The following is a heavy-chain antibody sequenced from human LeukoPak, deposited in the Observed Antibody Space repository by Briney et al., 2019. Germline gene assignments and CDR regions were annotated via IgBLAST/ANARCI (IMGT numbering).Heavy chain of an antibody. Sequence: GGSLRLSCAASGFTFSSYWMSWVRQAPGTGLEWVANIKQDGSTKHYADSLKGRFTISRDNPKNSLYLQMNSLRADDTAIYYCARDTDGNLDYWGQGILVTVAS. V-gene: IGHV3-7*01. CDR1: GFTFSSYW. J-gene: IGHJ4*02. D-gene: IGHD2-8*02. CDR2: IKQDGSTK. CDR3: ARDTDGNLDY.